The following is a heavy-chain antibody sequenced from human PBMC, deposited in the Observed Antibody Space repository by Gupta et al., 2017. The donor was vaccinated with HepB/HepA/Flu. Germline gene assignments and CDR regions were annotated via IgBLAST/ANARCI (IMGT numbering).Heavy chain of an antibody. CDR3: AKGGYDFWSGYYLDYYYYMDV. CDR2: ISGSGGST. J-gene: IGHJ6*03. V-gene: IGHV3-23*01. Sequence: EVQLLESGGGLVQPGGSLRLSCAASGFTFSSYAMSWVRQAPGKGLEWVSAISGSGGSTYYADAVKGRFTISRDNSKNTLYLQMNSLRAEDTAVYYCAKGGYDFWSGYYLDYYYYMDVWGKGTTVTVSS. CDR1: GFTFSSYA. D-gene: IGHD3-3*01.